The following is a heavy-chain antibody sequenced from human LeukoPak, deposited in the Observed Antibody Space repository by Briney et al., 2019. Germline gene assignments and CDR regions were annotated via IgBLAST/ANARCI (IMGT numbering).Heavy chain of an antibody. CDR3: ARWIQLHGFDY. Sequence: ASVKVSCKASGYTFTGYYMHWVRQAPGQGLEWMGRINPNSGGTNYAQKFQGRVTMTRDTSISTAYMELSRLRSDDTAAYYCARWIQLHGFDYWGQGTLVTVSS. J-gene: IGHJ4*02. V-gene: IGHV1-2*06. CDR2: INPNSGGT. D-gene: IGHD5-18*01. CDR1: GYTFTGYY.